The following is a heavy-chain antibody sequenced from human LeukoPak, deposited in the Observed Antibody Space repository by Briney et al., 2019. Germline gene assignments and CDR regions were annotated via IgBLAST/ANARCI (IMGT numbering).Heavy chain of an antibody. CDR2: IKQDGSEK. Sequence: GESLKISCKGSGYSFTSYWIGWVRQAPGQGLEWVANIKQDGSEKYYVDSVKGRFTTSRDNAKNSLYLQMNSLRPEDTAVYYCAREGLNADYWGQGTLVTVSS. CDR3: AREGLNADY. V-gene: IGHV3-7*01. CDR1: GYSFTSYW. D-gene: IGHD5/OR15-5a*01. J-gene: IGHJ4*02.